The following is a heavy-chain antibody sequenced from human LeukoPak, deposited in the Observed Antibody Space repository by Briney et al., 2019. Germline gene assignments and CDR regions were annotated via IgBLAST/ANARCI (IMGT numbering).Heavy chain of an antibody. J-gene: IGHJ4*02. CDR3: ARWANSIYY. D-gene: IGHD3-3*02. CDR2: IKQNGSET. CDR1: GFTFSGYW. V-gene: IGHV3-7*01. Sequence: GGSLRLSCAASGFTFSGYWMSWVSQAPGKGLEWVANIKQNGSETFYADSVRGRFTISRDNAKNSQYLQMNSLRVEDTAVYYCARWANSIYYWGQGALVTVSS.